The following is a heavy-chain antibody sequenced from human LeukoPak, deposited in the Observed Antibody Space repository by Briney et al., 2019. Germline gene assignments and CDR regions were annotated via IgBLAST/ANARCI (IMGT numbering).Heavy chain of an antibody. J-gene: IGHJ3*02. Sequence: ASVKVSCKASGYTFTSYGISWVRQAPGQGLEWMGWISAYNGNTNYAQKLQGRVTMTTDTSTSTAYMELRSLRSDDTAVYYCASPSRSYSSSWPDAFDIWGQGTMVTVSS. CDR1: GYTFTSYG. CDR3: ASPSRSYSSSWPDAFDI. V-gene: IGHV1-18*01. D-gene: IGHD6-13*01. CDR2: ISAYNGNT.